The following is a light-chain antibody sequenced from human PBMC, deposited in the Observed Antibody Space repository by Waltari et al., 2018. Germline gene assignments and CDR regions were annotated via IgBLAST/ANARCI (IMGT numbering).Light chain of an antibody. CDR2: GAS. CDR3: QQSRNWPLT. CDR1: QSVNTN. J-gene: IGKJ4*01. V-gene: IGKV3-15*01. Sequence: EIVMTQSPATLSVSPGQRATLSCRASQSVNTNLAWYQQKPGQAPRLLIYGASTRATGIPARFSGSGSETEFTLTITSLQSEDFAVYYCQQSRNWPLTFGGGTKVDFK.